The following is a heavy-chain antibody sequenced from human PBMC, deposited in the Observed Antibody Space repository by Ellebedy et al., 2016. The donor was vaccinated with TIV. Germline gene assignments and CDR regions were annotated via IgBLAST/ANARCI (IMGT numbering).Heavy chain of an antibody. CDR1: RFTFSIYA. CDR2: IYSGGST. V-gene: IGHV3-53*04. D-gene: IGHD1-26*01. J-gene: IGHJ6*02. CDR3: ARDKVDSGSYLGGNYYYYGMDV. Sequence: PGGSLRLSCAASRFTFSIYAMSWVRQAPGKGLEWVSVIYSGGSTYYADSVKGRFTISRHNSKNTLYLQMNSLRAEDTAVYYCARDKVDSGSYLGGNYYYYGMDVWGQGTTVTVSS.